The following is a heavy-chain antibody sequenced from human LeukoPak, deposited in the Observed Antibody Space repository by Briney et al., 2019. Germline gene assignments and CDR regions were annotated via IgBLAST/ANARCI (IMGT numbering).Heavy chain of an antibody. Sequence: ASVKVSCKASGHTFTAYYMFWVRQAPGQRLEWMGWINPNSGGTNLAPKFQGRVTLTRDTSISTAYMELSDLTSDGTAVYYCARPPTYDAFDIWGQGTMVTVSS. CDR2: INPNSGGT. CDR1: GHTFTAYY. D-gene: IGHD1-1*01. CDR3: ARPPTYDAFDI. V-gene: IGHV1-2*02. J-gene: IGHJ3*02.